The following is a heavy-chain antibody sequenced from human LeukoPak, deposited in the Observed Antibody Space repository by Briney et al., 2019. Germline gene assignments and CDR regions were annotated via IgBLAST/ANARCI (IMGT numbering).Heavy chain of an antibody. V-gene: IGHV3-9*01. CDR2: ISWNSGSI. CDR3: AKGYYYDSSHYFDY. Sequence: QTGGSLRLSCAASGFTFDDCAMHWVRQAPGKGLEWVSGISWNSGSIDYADSVKGRFTISRDNAKNSLYLQMNSLRAEDTALYYCAKGYYYDSSHYFDYWGQGTLVTVSS. J-gene: IGHJ4*02. CDR1: GFTFDDCA. D-gene: IGHD3-22*01.